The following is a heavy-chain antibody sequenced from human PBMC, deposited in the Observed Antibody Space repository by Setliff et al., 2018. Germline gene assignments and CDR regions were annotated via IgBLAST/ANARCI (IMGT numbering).Heavy chain of an antibody. Sequence: PSETLSLTCTVSGGSISSSSFYWVWIRQPPGKGPEWFGGAYYTGSSYYNPSLGGRVTISVAASENQFSLKLTSVTAADTGVYYCARSLSQFSNSGYLWWFDPWGQGTLVTVSS. CDR3: ARSLSQFSNSGYLWWFDP. J-gene: IGHJ5*02. V-gene: IGHV4-39*01. CDR2: AYYTGSS. D-gene: IGHD3-16*01. CDR1: GGSISSSSFY.